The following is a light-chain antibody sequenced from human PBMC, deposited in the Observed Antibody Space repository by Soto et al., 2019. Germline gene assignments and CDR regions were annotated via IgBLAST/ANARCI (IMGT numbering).Light chain of an antibody. CDR3: QQYGSSPPIT. V-gene: IGKV3-20*01. Sequence: EVVLTQSPATLSLSPVEVATLSCRVSQSISSSYLSWYQQRPGQAPRLLIYGASSRATGIPDRFSGSGSGTDFTLTISRLEPEDFAVYYCQQYGSSPPITFGQGTRREIK. CDR1: QSISSSY. CDR2: GAS. J-gene: IGKJ5*01.